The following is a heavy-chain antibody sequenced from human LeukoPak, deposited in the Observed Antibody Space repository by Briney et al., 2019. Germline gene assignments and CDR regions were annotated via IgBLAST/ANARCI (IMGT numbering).Heavy chain of an antibody. Sequence: GRSLRLSCAASGFTFSSYAMHWVRQAPGKGLEWVAVISYDGSNKYYADSVKGRFTISRDNSKNTLYLQMRSLRVDDSSLYFCVRALGGSDDYWGQGTLVTVSS. D-gene: IGHD1-26*01. CDR2: ISYDGSNK. J-gene: IGHJ4*02. V-gene: IGHV3-30-3*01. CDR3: VRALGGSDDY. CDR1: GFTFSSYA.